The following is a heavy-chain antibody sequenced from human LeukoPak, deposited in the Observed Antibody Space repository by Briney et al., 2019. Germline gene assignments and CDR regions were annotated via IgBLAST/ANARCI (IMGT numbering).Heavy chain of an antibody. CDR2: ISSSGSTI. D-gene: IGHD1-14*01. CDR3: ARVAIRMPGTPENWFDP. V-gene: IGHV3-48*03. J-gene: IGHJ5*02. CDR1: GFTFSSYE. Sequence: GALRLSCAASGFTFSSYEMNWVRQAPGKGLEWVSYISSSGSTIYYADSVKGRFTISRDNSKNTLFLQMDSLRVEDTAVYYCARVAIRMPGTPENWFDPWGQGTLVTVSS.